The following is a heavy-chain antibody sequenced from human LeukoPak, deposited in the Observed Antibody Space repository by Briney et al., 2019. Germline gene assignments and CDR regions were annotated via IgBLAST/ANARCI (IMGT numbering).Heavy chain of an antibody. CDR3: ARVEYYDFWTGLGPTFDI. CDR1: GGSISSGDYY. V-gene: IGHV4-30-4*08. CDR2: IYYSGST. J-gene: IGHJ3*02. Sequence: SETLSLTCTVSGGSISSGDYYWSWIRQPPGKGLEWIGYIYYSGSTYYNPFLKSRVTISVDTSKNQFSLKLSSGTAADAAVEYCARVEYYDFWTGLGPTFDIWGQGTIVTVSS. D-gene: IGHD3-3*01.